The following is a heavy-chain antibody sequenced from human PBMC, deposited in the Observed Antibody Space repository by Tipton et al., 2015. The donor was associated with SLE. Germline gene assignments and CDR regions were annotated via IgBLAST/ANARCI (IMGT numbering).Heavy chain of an antibody. CDR1: GGSISSYY. CDR3: ARGLDWAFDI. Sequence: TLSLTCTVSGGSISSYYWSWIRQPPGKGLEWIGYIYYSGSTNYNPSPKSRVTISVDTSKNQFSLKLSSVTAADTAVYYCARGLDWAFDIWGQGTMVTVSS. J-gene: IGHJ3*02. V-gene: IGHV4-59*08. CDR2: IYYSGST. D-gene: IGHD2-21*01.